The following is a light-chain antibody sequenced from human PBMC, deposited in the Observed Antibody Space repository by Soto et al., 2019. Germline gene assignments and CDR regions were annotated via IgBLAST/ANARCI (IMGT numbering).Light chain of an antibody. CDR1: QNIGPS. Sequence: DIQMTQSPSTLSAFVGDRVTITCRASQNIGPSLAWFQHKPGKAPKLLIYKASILEGGVPSRFSGSGSGTEFSLTISSLQPDDLATYYCQQYNSYLVTFGQGTKLEIK. J-gene: IGKJ2*01. V-gene: IGKV1-5*03. CDR2: KAS. CDR3: QQYNSYLVT.